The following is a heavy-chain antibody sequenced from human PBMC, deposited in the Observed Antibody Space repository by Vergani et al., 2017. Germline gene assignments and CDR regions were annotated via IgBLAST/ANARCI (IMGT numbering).Heavy chain of an antibody. J-gene: IGHJ6*02. V-gene: IGHV5-51*01. Sequence: EVQLVQSGAELKKPGESLKISCKGSGYSFNPYWIGWVLQMPGKGLEWMGIIYPGDSETRYSPSFQGQVTISADKSISTAYLQWSSLKASDTAMYYCARPMRYYDSSGYYPYGMDVWGQGTTVTVSS. CDR2: IYPGDSET. D-gene: IGHD3-22*01. CDR1: GYSFNPYW. CDR3: ARPMRYYDSSGYYPYGMDV.